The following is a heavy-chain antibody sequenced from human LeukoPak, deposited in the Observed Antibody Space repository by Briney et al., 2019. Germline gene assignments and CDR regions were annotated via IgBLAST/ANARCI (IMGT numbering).Heavy chain of an antibody. D-gene: IGHD5-18*01. Sequence: PGGSLRLSCAASGFTFSSYWMSWVRQAPGKGLEWVANIKQDGTEKYYEDSVKGRFTLSRDNAKNSLYLQMNSLRAEDTAVYYCAREGYNYGDFDYWGQGTLVTVSS. CDR3: AREGYNYGDFDY. CDR1: GFTFSSYW. J-gene: IGHJ4*02. CDR2: IKQDGTEK. V-gene: IGHV3-7*03.